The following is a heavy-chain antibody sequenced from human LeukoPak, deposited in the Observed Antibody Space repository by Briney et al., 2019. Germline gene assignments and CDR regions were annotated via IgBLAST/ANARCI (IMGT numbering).Heavy chain of an antibody. CDR3: ARFYGSGSYCVY. V-gene: IGHV3-53*01. CDR2: LYSAGST. CDR1: GFTVSTNY. Sequence: GGSLRLSCAASGFTVSTNYMSWVRQAPGKGLEWVSVLYSAGSTYYADSVKGRFTISRDNFKNTLYLQMNSLRAEDTAVYYCARFYGSGSYCVYWGQGTLVTASS. D-gene: IGHD3-10*01. J-gene: IGHJ4*02.